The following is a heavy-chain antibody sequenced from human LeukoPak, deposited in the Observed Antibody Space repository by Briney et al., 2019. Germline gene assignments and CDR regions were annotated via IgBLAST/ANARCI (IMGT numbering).Heavy chain of an antibody. Sequence: SETLSLTCTVSGYSISSGYYWAWIRQPPGKGLEWIASIYHSGTTYYNPSLKSRVTISLDTSKNQFSLKVNSVTAADTAVYHCARGIVTGTTNWFDPWGQGTLVTVSS. CDR3: ARGIVTGTTNWFDP. CDR2: IYHSGTT. D-gene: IGHD1-20*01. V-gene: IGHV4-38-2*02. J-gene: IGHJ5*02. CDR1: GYSISSGYY.